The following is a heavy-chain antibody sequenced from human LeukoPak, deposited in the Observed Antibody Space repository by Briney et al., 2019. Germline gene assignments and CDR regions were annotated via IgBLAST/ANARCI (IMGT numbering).Heavy chain of an antibody. CDR1: GGSFSEYD. CDR2: INHSGST. CDR3: ARGPRGLGMAGTFDY. V-gene: IGHV4-34*01. Sequence: PSETLSLTCAVYGGSFSEYDWSWIRQPPGKGLEWIAVINHSGSTNYNPSLKSRVTISVDTSKTQFSLKLSSVTAADTAVYYCARGPRGLGMAGTFDYWGQGTLVTVSS. D-gene: IGHD6-19*01. J-gene: IGHJ4*02.